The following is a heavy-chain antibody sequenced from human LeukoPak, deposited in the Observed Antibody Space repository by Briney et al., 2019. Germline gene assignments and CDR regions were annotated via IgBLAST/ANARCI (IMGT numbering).Heavy chain of an antibody. V-gene: IGHV4-34*01. J-gene: IGHJ4*02. CDR3: ARGRNVVVTFFDY. Sequence: SETLSLTCAVHGGSFSGYYWSWTRQPPGKGLEWIGEINHSGSTNYNPSLKSRVTISVDTSKNQFSLKLSSVTAADTAVYYCARGRNVVVTFFDYWGQGTLVTVSS. D-gene: IGHD2-21*02. CDR1: GGSFSGYY. CDR2: INHSGST.